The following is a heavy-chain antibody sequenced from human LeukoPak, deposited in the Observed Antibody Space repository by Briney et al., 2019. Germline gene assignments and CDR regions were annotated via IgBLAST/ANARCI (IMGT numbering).Heavy chain of an antibody. Sequence: SQTLSLTCAISGDSVSSNSAAWNWIRQSPSRGLEWLGRTYYRSKWYNDYAVSVKSRITINPDTSKNQFSLQLNSVTPEDTAVYYCARAKTGVATINYYYYYYMDVWGKGTTVTVSS. D-gene: IGHD5-12*01. V-gene: IGHV6-1*01. CDR3: ARAKTGVATINYYYYYYMDV. J-gene: IGHJ6*03. CDR1: GDSVSSNSAA. CDR2: TYYRSKWYN.